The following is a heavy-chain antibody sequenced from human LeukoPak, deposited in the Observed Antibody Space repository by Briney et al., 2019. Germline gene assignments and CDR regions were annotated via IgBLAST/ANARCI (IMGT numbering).Heavy chain of an antibody. CDR2: ISSSSSYI. D-gene: IGHD1-26*01. V-gene: IGHV3-21*01. CDR1: GFTFSSYG. Sequence: PGGSLRLSCAASGFTFSSYGMHWVRQAPGKGLEWVSSISSSSSYIYYADSVKGRFTISRGNAKNSLYLQMNSLRAEDTAVYYCATSGSYEQYYFDYWGQGTLVTVSS. J-gene: IGHJ4*02. CDR3: ATSGSYEQYYFDY.